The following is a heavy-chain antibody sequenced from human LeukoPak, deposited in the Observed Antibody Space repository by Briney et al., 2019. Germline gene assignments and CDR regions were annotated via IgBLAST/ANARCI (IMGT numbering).Heavy chain of an antibody. D-gene: IGHD3-3*01. CDR1: GGSISSSSYY. J-gene: IGHJ5*02. CDR2: IYYSGST. CDR3: ASLGGYYYWFDP. V-gene: IGHV4-39*07. Sequence: PSETLSLTCTVSGGSISSSSYYWGWIRQPPGKGLEWIGSIYYSGSTYYNPSLKSRVTISVDTSKNQFSLKLSSVTAADTAVYYCASLGGYYYWFDPWGQGTLVTVSS.